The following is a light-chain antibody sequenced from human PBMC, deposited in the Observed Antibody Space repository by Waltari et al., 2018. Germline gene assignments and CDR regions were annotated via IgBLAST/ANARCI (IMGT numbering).Light chain of an antibody. CDR1: SLRRYY. Sequence: SSELTQDPAVSVALGLTVRITCQGDSLRRYYASWYQQKPGQAPVLVIYGKNNRPSGIPDRFSGSSSGNTASLTITGAQAEDEADYYCNSRDSSGNLRVFGGGTKLTVL. CDR3: NSRDSSGNLRV. V-gene: IGLV3-19*01. J-gene: IGLJ3*02. CDR2: GKN.